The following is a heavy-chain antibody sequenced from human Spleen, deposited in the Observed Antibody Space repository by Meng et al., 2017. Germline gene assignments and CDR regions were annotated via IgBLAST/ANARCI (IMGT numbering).Heavy chain of an antibody. D-gene: IGHD2-2*03. CDR1: GYSFTAYY. CDR2: INPNSGDT. CDR3: ARDLGYCSSTSCYDPVDV. J-gene: IGHJ6*02. V-gene: IGHV1-2*06. Sequence: ASVKVSCEPSGYSFTAYYIHWVRQAPGQGLEWLGHINPNSGDTLYAQKFQGRVTITADKSTSTAYMELSSLRSEDTAVYYCARDLGYCSSTSCYDPVDVWGQGTTVTVSS.